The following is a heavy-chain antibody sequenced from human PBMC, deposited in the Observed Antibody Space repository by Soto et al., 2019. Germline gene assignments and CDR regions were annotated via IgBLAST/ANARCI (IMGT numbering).Heavy chain of an antibody. CDR3: AGGAESGGNSDGFDV. Sequence: QVHLVQSGAEVKKPGSSVKVSCKYSGGTFKTESINWVRQAPGQGLEWMGNILPVFDTADYAPKFQGRVTITADQADRSAYLELSSLSSQTTALSSCAGGAESGGNSDGFDVWGQGTMVTVSS. CDR2: ILPVFDTA. J-gene: IGHJ3*01. CDR1: GGTFKTES. V-gene: IGHV1-69*13. D-gene: IGHD2-21*02.